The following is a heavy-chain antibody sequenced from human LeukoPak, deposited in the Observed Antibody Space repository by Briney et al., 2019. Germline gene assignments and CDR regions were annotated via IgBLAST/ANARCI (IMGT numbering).Heavy chain of an antibody. D-gene: IGHD1-1*01. CDR1: GFTFSNYY. CDR2: IKVDGSEK. Sequence: PGGSLRLSCAASGFTFSNYYMTWVRQAPGKGLEWVATIKVDGSEKHYVDSVKGRFTISRDNAKNSLYLQMNSLRAEDTALYYCARDRLERRRGSFDYCGQGTLVRVSS. CDR3: ARDRLERRRGSFDY. V-gene: IGHV3-7*01. J-gene: IGHJ4*02.